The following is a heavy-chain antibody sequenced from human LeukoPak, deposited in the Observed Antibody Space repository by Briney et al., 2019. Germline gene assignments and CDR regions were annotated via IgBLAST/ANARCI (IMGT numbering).Heavy chain of an antibody. CDR1: GGSFSGYY. CDR3: ARGVYIAAAQYAY. CDR2: INHSGST. V-gene: IGHV4-34*01. D-gene: IGHD6-13*01. Sequence: SETLSLTCAVYGGSFSGYYWSWTRQPPGKGLEWIGEINHSGSTNYNPSLKSRVTISVDTSKNQFSLKLSSVTAADTAVYYCARGVYIAAAQYAYWGQGTLVTVSS. J-gene: IGHJ4*02.